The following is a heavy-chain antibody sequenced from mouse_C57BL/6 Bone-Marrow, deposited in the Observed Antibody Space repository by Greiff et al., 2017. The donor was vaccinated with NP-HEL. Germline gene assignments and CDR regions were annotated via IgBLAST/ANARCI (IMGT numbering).Heavy chain of an antibody. J-gene: IGHJ4*01. CDR3: TMDYGYAMDY. CDR1: GFNIKDDY. V-gene: IGHV14-4*01. Sequence: EVRLQQSGAELVRPGASVKLSCTASGFNIKDDYMHWVKQRPEQGLEWIGWIDPENGDTEYASKFQGKATITADTSSNTADLQLSSLTSEDTAVYYCTMDYGYAMDYWGQGTSVTVSS. CDR2: IDPENGDT. D-gene: IGHD1-1*01.